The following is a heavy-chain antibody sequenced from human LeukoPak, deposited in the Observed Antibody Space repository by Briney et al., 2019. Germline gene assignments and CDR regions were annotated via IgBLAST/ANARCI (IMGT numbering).Heavy chain of an antibody. D-gene: IGHD3-22*01. J-gene: IGHJ4*02. Sequence: VASVKVSCKASGYTFTSYYMHWVRQAPGQGLEWMGIINPSGDVISYAQKFQDRVTVTRDTSTSTVYMELNSLRSEDTAVYYCARGTMIIVVNLYYFDYWGQGTLVTVSS. CDR2: INPSGDVI. CDR3: ARGTMIIVVNLYYFDY. V-gene: IGHV1-46*01. CDR1: GYTFTSYY.